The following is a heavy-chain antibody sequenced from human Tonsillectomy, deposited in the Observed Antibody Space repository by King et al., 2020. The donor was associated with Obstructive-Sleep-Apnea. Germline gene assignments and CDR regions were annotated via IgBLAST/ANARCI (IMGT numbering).Heavy chain of an antibody. V-gene: IGHV3-21*01. D-gene: IGHD3-10*01. J-gene: IGHJ4*02. CDR2: ISYGGVYI. CDR1: GFTFNRYN. Sequence: VQLVESGGGLFNPGGSLRLSCAASGFTFNRYNMNWVRQAPGKGREWFPYISYGGVYIYYADSMKGRFTISIDNAKISIFLQMNSLRAEDTAVYYCARDHGAGSYYNDYWGQGTLVTVSS. CDR3: ARDHGAGSYYNDY.